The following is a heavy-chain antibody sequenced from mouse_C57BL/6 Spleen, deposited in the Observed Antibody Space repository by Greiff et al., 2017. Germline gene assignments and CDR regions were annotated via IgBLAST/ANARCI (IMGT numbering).Heavy chain of an antibody. J-gene: IGHJ2*01. Sequence: EVQVVESGPGLVKPSQSLSLTCSVTGYSITSGYYWNWIRQFPGNKLEWMGYISYDGSNNYNPSLKNRISITRDTSKNQFFLKLNSVTTEDTATYYCARYYYSFDYWGQGTTLTVSS. D-gene: IGHD2-12*01. V-gene: IGHV3-6*01. CDR2: ISYDGSN. CDR1: GYSITSGYY. CDR3: ARYYYSFDY.